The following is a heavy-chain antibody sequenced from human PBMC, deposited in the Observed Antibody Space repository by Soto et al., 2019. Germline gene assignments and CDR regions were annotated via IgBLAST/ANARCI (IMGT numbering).Heavy chain of an antibody. D-gene: IGHD3-16*01. CDR1: GFSLSTSRVG. V-gene: IGHV2-5*02. CDR2: IYWDDDK. CDR3: AHLGGGYFAY. Sequence: QITLMESGPTLVKPTQTLTLTCTFSGFSLSTSRVGVAWIRQPPGKALEWLTLIYWDDDKRYSPSLKSRLTITKDTSENQVVLTMTNMDPVDTATYYCAHLGGGYFAYWGQGTLVSVSS. J-gene: IGHJ4*02.